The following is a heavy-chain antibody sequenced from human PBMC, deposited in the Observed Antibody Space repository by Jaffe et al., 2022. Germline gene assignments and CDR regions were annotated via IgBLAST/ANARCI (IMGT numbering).Heavy chain of an antibody. CDR3: AKGIGKGFWSGHDAFDI. CDR1: GFTFSSYG. V-gene: IGHV3-30*02. CDR2: IRYDGSNK. Sequence: QVQLVESGGGVVQPGGSLRLSCAASGFTFSSYGMHWVRQAPGKGLEWVAFIRYDGSNKYYADSVKGRFTISRDNSKNTLYLQMNSLRAEDTAVYYCAKGIGKGFWSGHDAFDIWGQGTMVTVSS. J-gene: IGHJ3*02. D-gene: IGHD3-3*01.